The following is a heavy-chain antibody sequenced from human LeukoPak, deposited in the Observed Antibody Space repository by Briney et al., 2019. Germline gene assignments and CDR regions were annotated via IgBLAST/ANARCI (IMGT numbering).Heavy chain of an antibody. CDR3: ARISGRKDGDNWYLWFDP. Sequence: PSETLSLTCTVSGGSISGYYWSWIRQPAGKGLEHIGRVYSSGITNYNPSLEGRVTMSVDTSKNQFSLRLNSVTAADTAVYFCARISGRKDGDNWYLWFDPWGQGTLVTVSS. J-gene: IGHJ5*02. D-gene: IGHD5-24*01. V-gene: IGHV4-4*07. CDR2: VYSSGIT. CDR1: GGSISGYY.